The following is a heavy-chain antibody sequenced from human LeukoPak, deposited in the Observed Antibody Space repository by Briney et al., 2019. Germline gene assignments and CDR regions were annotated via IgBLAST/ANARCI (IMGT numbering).Heavy chain of an antibody. V-gene: IGHV3-30*04. D-gene: IGHD4-17*01. CDR2: ISYDGSNK. CDR3: ARDDYEGVQH. Sequence: GGSLRLSCAASGFTFSSYAMHWVRQAPGKGLEWVAVISYDGSNKYYADSVKGRFTISRDNSKNTLYLQMNSLRAEDTAVYYCARDDYEGVQHWGQGTLVTVSS. CDR1: GFTFSSYA. J-gene: IGHJ1*01.